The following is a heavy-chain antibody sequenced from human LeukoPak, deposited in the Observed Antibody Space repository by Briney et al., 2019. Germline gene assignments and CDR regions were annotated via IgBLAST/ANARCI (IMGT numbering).Heavy chain of an antibody. D-gene: IGHD5-18*01. J-gene: IGHJ4*02. CDR1: GFTVSSNY. Sequence: GGSLRLSCAASGFTVSSNYMSWVRQAPGKGLEWVSVIYSGGSTYYADSVKGRFTISRDNAKNSLYLQMNSLRAEDTAVYYCARDTAMVISVFDYWGQGTLVTVSS. CDR2: IYSGGST. CDR3: ARDTAMVISVFDY. V-gene: IGHV3-66*01.